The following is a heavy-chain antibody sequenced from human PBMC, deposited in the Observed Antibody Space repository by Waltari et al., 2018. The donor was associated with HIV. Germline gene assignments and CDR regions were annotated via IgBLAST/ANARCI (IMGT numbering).Heavy chain of an antibody. V-gene: IGHV7-4-1*02. CDR3: ARSPAF. CDR2: MNTNTGDP. CDR1: GYTFNNYA. J-gene: IGHJ4*02. Sequence: QVQLVQSGSQLKKPRASLKISCKASGYTFNNYAMHWVRQAPGQGLEWMGWMNTNTGDPTYAQGFTGRFVFSLDTSMSTTYLQINTLKPEDSAVYYCARSPAFWGQGTLVIVSS.